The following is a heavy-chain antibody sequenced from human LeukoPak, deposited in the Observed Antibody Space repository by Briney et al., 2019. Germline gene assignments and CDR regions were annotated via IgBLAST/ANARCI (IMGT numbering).Heavy chain of an antibody. CDR2: TSGDGTAT. CDR1: GFTFNSHR. V-gene: IGHV3-74*01. CDR3: TRRVSATRWFAP. D-gene: IGHD5/OR15-5a*01. J-gene: IGHJ5*02. Sequence: AAGTLRFYCAASGFTFNSHRMHWLRQAPGKELVWFSRTSGDGTATIYADSVKGRFTISRDNTDNSLYLQMTSLRGEDTAGYYCTRRVSATRWFAPWGQGTLVTVSS.